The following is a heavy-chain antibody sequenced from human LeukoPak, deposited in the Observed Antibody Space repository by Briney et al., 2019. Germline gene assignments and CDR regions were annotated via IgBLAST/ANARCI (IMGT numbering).Heavy chain of an antibody. CDR1: GYTFTGYY. CDR2: INPNSGGT. D-gene: IGHD4-17*01. V-gene: IGHV1-2*04. CDR3: ASAHKRFHYYCYGMDV. Sequence: ASVKVSCKASGYTFTGYYTHWVRQAPGQGLEWMGWINPNSGGTNYAQKFQGWVTMTRDTSISTAYMELSRLRSDDTAVYYCASAHKRFHYYCYGMDVWGQGTTVTVSS. J-gene: IGHJ6*02.